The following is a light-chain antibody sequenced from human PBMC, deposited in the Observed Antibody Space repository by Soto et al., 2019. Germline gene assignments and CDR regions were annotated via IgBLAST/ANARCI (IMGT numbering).Light chain of an antibody. CDR2: GAS. V-gene: IGKV3-15*01. J-gene: IGKJ1*01. CDR1: QSVSSN. Sequence: EIVMTQSAATVSGSPGERATLSGRASQSVSSNLAWYQQKPGQAPRLLIYGASTRATGIPARFSGSGSGTEFTLTISSLQSEDFAVYYCQQYNNWPGTFGQGTKVDIK. CDR3: QQYNNWPGT.